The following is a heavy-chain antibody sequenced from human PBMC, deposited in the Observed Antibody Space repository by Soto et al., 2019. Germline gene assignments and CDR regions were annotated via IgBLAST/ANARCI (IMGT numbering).Heavy chain of an antibody. D-gene: IGHD6-19*01. CDR2: ISYDGSNK. J-gene: IGHJ4*02. Sequence: PGGSLRLSCAASGFTFSSYAMHWVRQAPGKGLEWVAVISYDGSNKYYADSVKGRFTISRDNSKNTLYLQMNSLRAEDTAVYYCARDPGPRYSSGWYRPVTHFDYWGQGTLVTVSS. V-gene: IGHV3-30-3*01. CDR1: GFTFSSYA. CDR3: ARDPGPRYSSGWYRPVTHFDY.